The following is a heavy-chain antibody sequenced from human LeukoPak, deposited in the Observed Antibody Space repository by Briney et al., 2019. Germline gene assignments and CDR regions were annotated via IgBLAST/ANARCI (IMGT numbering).Heavy chain of an antibody. CDR2: ISSSSSTI. J-gene: IGHJ4*02. V-gene: IGHV3-48*01. D-gene: IGHD3-3*01. CDR3: ARQYHDFWSGYYPTDY. Sequence: GGSLRLSCAASGFTFSSYSMNWVRQAPGKGLEWVSYISSSSSTIYYADSVKGRFTISRDNAKNSLYLQINSLRAEDTAVYYCARQYHDFWSGYYPTDYWGQGTLVTVSS. CDR1: GFTFSSYS.